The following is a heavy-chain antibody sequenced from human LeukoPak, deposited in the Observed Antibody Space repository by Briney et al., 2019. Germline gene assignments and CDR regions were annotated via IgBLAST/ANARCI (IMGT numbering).Heavy chain of an antibody. J-gene: IGHJ4*02. V-gene: IGHV4-34*01. D-gene: IGHD2-15*01. CDR3: ARGVCSGGSCYSEWNY. Sequence: SETLSLTCAVYGGSFSGYYWSWIRQPPGKGMEWIGEINHSGSTNYNPSLKSRVTISVDTSKNQFSLKLTSVTAADTAVYCCARGVCSGGSCYSEWNYWGQGTLVTVSS. CDR2: INHSGST. CDR1: GGSFSGYY.